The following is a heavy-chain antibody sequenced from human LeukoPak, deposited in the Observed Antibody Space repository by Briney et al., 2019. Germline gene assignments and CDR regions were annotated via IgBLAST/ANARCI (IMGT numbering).Heavy chain of an antibody. V-gene: IGHV3-20*03. J-gene: IGHJ4*02. D-gene: IGHD6-6*01. CDR3: ARVGGYSSSSENDY. CDR2: INWNGGST. CDR1: GLTFVVYG. Sequence: GGSLRLSFAASGLTFVVYGMSWVGQAPGKGLDWVFGINWNGGSTGYADSVKGRFTISRDNAKNSLYLQMNSLRAEDTALYYCARVGGYSSSSENDYWGQGTLVTVSS.